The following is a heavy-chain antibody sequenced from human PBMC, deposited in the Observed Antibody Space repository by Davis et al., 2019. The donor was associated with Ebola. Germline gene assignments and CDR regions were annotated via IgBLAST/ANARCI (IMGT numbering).Heavy chain of an antibody. Sequence: AASVKVSCKASGYTFTSYGISWVRQAPGQGLEWMGGIIPIFGTAIYAQKFRGRVTITRDTSASTSYMELSSLRSEDTAVFYCARGKTVAGTRGLSWFDPWGPGTLVTVSS. CDR3: ARGKTVAGTRGLSWFDP. D-gene: IGHD6-19*01. V-gene: IGHV1-69*05. CDR1: GYTFTSYG. J-gene: IGHJ5*02. CDR2: IIPIFGTA.